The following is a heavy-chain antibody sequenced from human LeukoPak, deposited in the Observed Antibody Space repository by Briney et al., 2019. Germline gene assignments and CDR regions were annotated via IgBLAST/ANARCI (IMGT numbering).Heavy chain of an antibody. D-gene: IGHD6-13*01. V-gene: IGHV6-1*01. CDR3: ARFSSWYGGDGGYYGMDV. CDR1: GDGVSSNNGA. CDR2: TYYRSKWYN. Sequence: SQTLSVTCAISGDGVSSNNGAWNWIRQSPSRGLEWLGRTYYRSKWYNDYAVSMKGRITINPDTSKNQFSLQLNSVTPEDTAVYYCARFSSWYGGDGGYYGMDVWGQGTTVTVSS. J-gene: IGHJ6*02.